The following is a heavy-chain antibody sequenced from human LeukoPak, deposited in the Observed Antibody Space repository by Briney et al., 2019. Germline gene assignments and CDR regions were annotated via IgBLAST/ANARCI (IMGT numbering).Heavy chain of an antibody. D-gene: IGHD3-10*01. V-gene: IGHV1-69*02. CDR1: GGTFSTYT. CDR2: IIPILGLA. CDR3: AKVRGSDAFDI. Sequence: GASVKVSCKASGGTFSTYTITWVRQAPGQGLEWMGRIIPILGLANYAQKFQGRVTITADKSTSTAYMELSSLRSEDTAVYYCAKVRGSDAFDIWGQGTMVTVSS. J-gene: IGHJ3*02.